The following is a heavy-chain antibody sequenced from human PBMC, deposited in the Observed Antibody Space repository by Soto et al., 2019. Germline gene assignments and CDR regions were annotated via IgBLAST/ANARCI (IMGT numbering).Heavy chain of an antibody. Sequence: SETLSLTCTVSGDSISSYYWSWIRQPPGKGLEWIGYIYYSGSTNYNPSLKSRVTISVDTSKNQFSLKLSSVTAADTAVYYCARDGVYSSSSPWFDPWGQGTLVTVSS. CDR2: IYYSGST. CDR1: GDSISSYY. CDR3: ARDGVYSSSSPWFDP. J-gene: IGHJ5*02. V-gene: IGHV4-59*01. D-gene: IGHD6-6*01.